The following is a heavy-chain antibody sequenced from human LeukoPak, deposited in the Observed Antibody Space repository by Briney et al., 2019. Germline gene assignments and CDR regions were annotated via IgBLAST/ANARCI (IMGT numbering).Heavy chain of an antibody. V-gene: IGHV4-34*01. CDR2: INHSGST. CDR3: ARAPGDYDSSGYYGNYFDY. D-gene: IGHD3-22*01. Sequence: PSETLSLTCAVYGGPFSGYYWSWIRQPPGKGLEWIGEINHSGSTNYNPSLKSRVTISVDTSKNQFSLKLSSVTAADTAVYYCARAPGDYDSSGYYGNYFDYWGQGTLVTVSS. CDR1: GGPFSGYY. J-gene: IGHJ4*02.